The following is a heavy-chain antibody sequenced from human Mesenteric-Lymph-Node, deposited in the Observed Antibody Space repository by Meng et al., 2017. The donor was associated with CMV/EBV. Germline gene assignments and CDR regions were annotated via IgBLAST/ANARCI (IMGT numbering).Heavy chain of an antibody. CDR3: ATTKIMVRGIVIPTWFDP. CDR1: YTCTRYG. Sequence: YTCTRYGITWVRQAPGQGLEWMGWISPYNGDTNYAQKFQGRFTMTTDTSTSTAYMELRSLRSDDTALYYCATTKIMVRGIVIPTWFDPWGQGTLVTVSS. D-gene: IGHD3-10*01. CDR2: ISPYNGDT. V-gene: IGHV1-18*01. J-gene: IGHJ5*02.